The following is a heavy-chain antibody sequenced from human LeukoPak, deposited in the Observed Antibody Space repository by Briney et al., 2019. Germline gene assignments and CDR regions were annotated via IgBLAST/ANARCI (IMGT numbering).Heavy chain of an antibody. CDR1: GYTFTSYG. J-gene: IGHJ4*02. Sequence: ASVKVSCKASGYTFTSYGISWVRQAPGQGLEWMGWISAYNGNTNYAQKLQGRVTMTTDTSTSTAYMELSSLRSEDTAVYYCAREYCSSTSCYNDYWGQGTLVTVSS. CDR2: ISAYNGNT. D-gene: IGHD2-2*02. V-gene: IGHV1-18*01. CDR3: AREYCSSTSCYNDY.